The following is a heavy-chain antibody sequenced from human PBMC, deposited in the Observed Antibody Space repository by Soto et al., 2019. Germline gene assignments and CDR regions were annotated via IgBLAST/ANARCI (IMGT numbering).Heavy chain of an antibody. CDR3: ASSNDIVATAFDY. CDR1: GGSISSGDYY. J-gene: IGHJ4*02. CDR2: IYYSGST. Sequence: SETLSLTCTVSGGSISSGDYYWSWIRQPPGKGLEWIGYIYYSGSTYYNPSLKSRVTISVDTSKNQFSLKLSSVTAADTAVYYCASSNDIVATAFDYWGQGTLVTVSS. D-gene: IGHD5-12*01. V-gene: IGHV4-30-4*01.